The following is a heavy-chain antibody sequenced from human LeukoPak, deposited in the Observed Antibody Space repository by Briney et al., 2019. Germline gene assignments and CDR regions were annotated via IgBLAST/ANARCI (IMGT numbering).Heavy chain of an antibody. D-gene: IGHD3-10*01. CDR3: ARDRVVRKVLRLQYWYFDL. CDR1: GGSISSGSYY. J-gene: IGHJ2*01. V-gene: IGHV4-61*02. CDR2: IYSSGTS. Sequence: PSETLSLTCTVSGGSISSGSYYWSWIRQPAGKGLEWLGRIYSSGTSNYNPSLKSRVAISVDTSKNQFSLKLSSVTATDTAVYFCARDRVVRKVLRLQYWYFDLWGRGTLVTVSS.